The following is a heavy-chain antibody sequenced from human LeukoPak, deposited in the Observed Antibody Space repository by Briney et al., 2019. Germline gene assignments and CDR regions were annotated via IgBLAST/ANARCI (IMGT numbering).Heavy chain of an antibody. Sequence: GGSLRLSCAASGFTFSSYSMNWVRQAPGKGLEWVSSISSSSSYIYYADSVKGRFTISRDNAKNSLYLQMNSLRAEDTAVYYCARDPRPLLLLPSWFDPWGQGTLVTVSS. V-gene: IGHV3-21*01. J-gene: IGHJ5*02. CDR2: ISSSSSYI. CDR1: GFTFSSYS. CDR3: ARDPRPLLLLPSWFDP. D-gene: IGHD3-22*01.